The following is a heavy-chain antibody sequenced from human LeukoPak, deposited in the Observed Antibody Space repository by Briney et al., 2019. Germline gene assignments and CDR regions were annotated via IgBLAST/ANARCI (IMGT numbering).Heavy chain of an antibody. CDR1: RFSFRDYD. CDR2: ISYDGSNK. CDR3: ARSSDLNYYYYMDV. J-gene: IGHJ6*03. Sequence: GGSLRLSCRASRFSFRDYDMHWVRQAPGKGLEGVAVISYDGSNKYYADSVKGRFTISRDNSKNTLYLQMNSLRAEDTAVYYCARSSDLNYYYYMDVWGKGTTVTVSS. D-gene: IGHD3-10*01. V-gene: IGHV3-30-3*01.